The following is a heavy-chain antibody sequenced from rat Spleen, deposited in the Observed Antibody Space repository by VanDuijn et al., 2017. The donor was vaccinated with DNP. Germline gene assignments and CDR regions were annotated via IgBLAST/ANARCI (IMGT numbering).Heavy chain of an antibody. V-gene: IGHV5-22*01. D-gene: IGHD1-4*01. J-gene: IGHJ2*01. CDR2: IRYEGGTT. CDR3: ARHVLPLRVWDY. CDR1: GFSFSDYY. Sequence: EVQLVESGGGLVQPGRSLKLSCAASGFSFSDYYMAWVRQAPTKGLEWVAYIRYEGGTTYYGDSVKGRFTLSRDNAKSNLYLQMNSLRYEDMATYYCARHVLPLRVWDYWGQGVMVTVSS.